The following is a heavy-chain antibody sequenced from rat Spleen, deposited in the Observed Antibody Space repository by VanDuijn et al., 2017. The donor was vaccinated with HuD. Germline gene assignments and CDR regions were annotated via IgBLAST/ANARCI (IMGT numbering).Heavy chain of an antibody. D-gene: IGHD1-9*01. CDR3: ARRHYGYTDYFDY. Sequence: EVRLVESGGGLVQPGRSLKLSCAASGFTFTNYDMAWVRQAPTMGLEWVATISSDGASTYYRDSVKGRFTISRDNAKSTLSLQMDSLRSDDTATYYCARRHYGYTDYFDYWGQGVMVTVSS. J-gene: IGHJ2*01. CDR2: ISSDGAST. CDR1: GFTFTNYD. V-gene: IGHV5-29*01.